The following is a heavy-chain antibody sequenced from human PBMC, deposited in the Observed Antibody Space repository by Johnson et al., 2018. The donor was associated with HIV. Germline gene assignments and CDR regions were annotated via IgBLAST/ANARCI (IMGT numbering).Heavy chain of an antibody. V-gene: IGHV3-30*04. J-gene: IGHJ3*02. D-gene: IGHD3-16*01. CDR1: GFTFSSYA. CDR2: ISYDGSNK. Sequence: QVQLVESGGGVVQPGRSLRLSCAVSGFTFSSYAMHWVRQAPGEGLEWVAVISYDGSNKYYADSVKGRFTISRDNSKNTLHLQMNSLRAEDTAVYYCAKGLIMIVFGGGLAHDAFDMWGQGTMVTVSS. CDR3: AKGLIMIVFGGGLAHDAFDM.